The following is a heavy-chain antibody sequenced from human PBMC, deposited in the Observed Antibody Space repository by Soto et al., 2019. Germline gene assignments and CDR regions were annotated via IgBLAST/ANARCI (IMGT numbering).Heavy chain of an antibody. Sequence: SETLSLTCAVSGGSISSGGYSWSWIRQPPGKGLEWIGYIYHSGSTYYNPSLKSRVTISVDRSKNQFSLKLSSVTAADTAVYYCASVSYYYDSSDAFDIWGQGTMVTVSS. CDR3: ASVSYYYDSSDAFDI. J-gene: IGHJ3*02. CDR2: IYHSGST. CDR1: GGSISSGGYS. V-gene: IGHV4-30-2*01. D-gene: IGHD3-22*01.